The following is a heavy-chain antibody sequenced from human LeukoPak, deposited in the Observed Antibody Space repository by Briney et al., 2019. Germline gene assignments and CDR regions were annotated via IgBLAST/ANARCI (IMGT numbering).Heavy chain of an antibody. CDR2: INHSGST. CDR1: GGSFSGYY. D-gene: IGHD6-13*01. J-gene: IGHJ4*02. V-gene: IGHV4-34*01. Sequence: SETLSLTCAVYGGSFSGYYWSWIRQPPGKGLEWIGEINHSGSTNYNPSLKSRVTISVDTSKNQFSLKLSSVTAADTAVYYCARDSHSSSWPNFDYWGQGTLVTVSS. CDR3: ARDSHSSSWPNFDY.